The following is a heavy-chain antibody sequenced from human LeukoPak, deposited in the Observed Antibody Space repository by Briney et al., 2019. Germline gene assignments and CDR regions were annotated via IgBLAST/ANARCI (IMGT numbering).Heavy chain of an antibody. J-gene: IGHJ4*02. Sequence: ETLSLTCAVYGGSFSGYYWSWVRQAPGKGLEWVSAISGSGGSTYYADSVKGRFTISRDNSKNTLYLQMNSLRAEDTAVYYCAKDSVILTGYPYYFDYWGQGTLVNVSS. CDR3: AKDSVILTGYPYYFDY. V-gene: IGHV3-23*01. D-gene: IGHD3-9*01. CDR2: ISGSGGST. CDR1: GGSFSGYY.